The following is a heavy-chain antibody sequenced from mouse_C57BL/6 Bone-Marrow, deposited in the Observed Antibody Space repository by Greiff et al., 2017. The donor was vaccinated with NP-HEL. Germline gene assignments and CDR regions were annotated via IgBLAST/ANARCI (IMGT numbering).Heavy chain of an antibody. CDR2: IYPRSGNT. J-gene: IGHJ2*01. V-gene: IGHV1-81*01. CDR3: ARPRGY. CDR1: GYTFTSYG. Sequence: VQGVESGAELARPGASVKLSCKASGYTFTSYGISWVKQRTGQGLEWIGEIYPRSGNTYYNEKFKGKATLTVDKSSSTAYMELRSRTSEDSAVYFCARPRGYWGQGTTLTVSS.